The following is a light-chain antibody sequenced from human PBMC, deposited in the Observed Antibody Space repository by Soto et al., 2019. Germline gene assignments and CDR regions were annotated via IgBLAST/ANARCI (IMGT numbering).Light chain of an antibody. Sequence: AIRMTQSPSSFSASTGDRVTITCRASQGISSYLAWYQQKPGKAPKLLIYAASTLQSGVPSRFSGSGSGTDFTLTLICLQSEDFATYYCQQYYSYPYTFGQGTKLEIK. CDR2: AAS. CDR1: QGISSY. V-gene: IGKV1-8*01. CDR3: QQYYSYPYT. J-gene: IGKJ2*01.